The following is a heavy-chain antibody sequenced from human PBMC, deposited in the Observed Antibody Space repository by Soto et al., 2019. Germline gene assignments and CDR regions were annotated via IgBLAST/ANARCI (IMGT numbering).Heavy chain of an antibody. V-gene: IGHV3-30*18. Sequence: PGGSLRLSCAASGFTFSSYGMHWVRQAPGKGLEWVAVISKDGNVKYYAESVKGRFTISRDNSKNTLYLQMNSLRAEDTAVYYCAKDLGGYFCSGSLFGYFVYWCQGPLVTVSS. CDR2: ISKDGNVK. D-gene: IGHD3-10*01. J-gene: IGHJ4*02. CDR1: GFTFSSYG. CDR3: AKDLGGYFCSGSLFGYFVY.